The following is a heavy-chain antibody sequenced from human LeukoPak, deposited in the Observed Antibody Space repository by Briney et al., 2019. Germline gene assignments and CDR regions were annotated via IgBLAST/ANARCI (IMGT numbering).Heavy chain of an antibody. Sequence: GGSLRLSCAASGFTFGSYWMHWVRQAPGKGLVWVSRINTDGGSTTYADSVKGRFTISRDNAKNTLYLQMNSLRAEDTAVYYCARGLSIVPAGIPDYWGLGTLVTVSS. D-gene: IGHD2-2*02. CDR1: GFTFGSYW. J-gene: IGHJ4*02. CDR3: ARGLSIVPAGIPDY. CDR2: INTDGGST. V-gene: IGHV3-74*01.